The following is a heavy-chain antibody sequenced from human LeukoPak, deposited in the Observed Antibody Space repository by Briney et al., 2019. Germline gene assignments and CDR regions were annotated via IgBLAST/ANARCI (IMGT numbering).Heavy chain of an antibody. CDR3: ARAEAAAGPPYYYYYMDV. CDR2: IKQDGSEK. Sequence: GGSLRLSCAASGFTFSSYWMSWVRQAPGKGLEWVANIKQDGSEKYYVDSVKGRFTISRDNAKNSLYLQMNSLRAEDTAVYYCARAEAAAGPPYYYYYMDVWGKGTTVTVSS. CDR1: GFTFSSYW. D-gene: IGHD6-13*01. V-gene: IGHV3-7*01. J-gene: IGHJ6*03.